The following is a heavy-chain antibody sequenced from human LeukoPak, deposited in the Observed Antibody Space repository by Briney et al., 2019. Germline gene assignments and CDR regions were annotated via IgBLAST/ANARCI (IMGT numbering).Heavy chain of an antibody. CDR3: ARDFGYYDSSGY. Sequence: GASVKVSCKASGYTFTGYYMHWVRQAPGQGLEWMGRINPNNGGTNYAQKFQGRVTMTRDTSISTAYMELSRLRSDDTAVYYCARDFGYYDSSGYWGQGTLVTVSS. CDR2: INPNNGGT. D-gene: IGHD3-22*01. J-gene: IGHJ4*02. CDR1: GYTFTGYY. V-gene: IGHV1-2*06.